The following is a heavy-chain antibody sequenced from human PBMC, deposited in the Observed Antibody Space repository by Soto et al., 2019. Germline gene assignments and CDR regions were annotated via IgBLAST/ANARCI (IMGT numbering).Heavy chain of an antibody. Sequence: GGSLRLSCAASGFTVSSNYMTWVRQAPGKGLEWVSVMYSGGSTYYADSVKGRFTISRDNSKNTLYLQMNSLRAEDTAVYYCARGYLGSFDYWGQGTLVTVSS. D-gene: IGHD7-27*01. CDR3: ARGYLGSFDY. CDR2: MYSGGST. CDR1: GFTVSSNY. V-gene: IGHV3-66*01. J-gene: IGHJ4*02.